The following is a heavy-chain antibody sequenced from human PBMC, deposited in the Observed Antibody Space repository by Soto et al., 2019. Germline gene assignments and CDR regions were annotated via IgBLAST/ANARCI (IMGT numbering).Heavy chain of an antibody. CDR2: INPSGGST. J-gene: IGHJ3*02. CDR1: GYTFTSYY. V-gene: IGHV1-46*01. Sequence: ASVKVSCKASGYTFTSYYMHWVRQAPGQGLEWMGIINPSGGSTSYAQKFQGRVTMTRDTSTSTVYMELSSLRSEDTAVYYCASLDCSGGSCYSSRYFFWGCCRKPDVLDIRSQGTLDT. D-gene: IGHD2-15*01. CDR3: ASLDCSGGSCYSSRYFFWGCCRKPDVLDI.